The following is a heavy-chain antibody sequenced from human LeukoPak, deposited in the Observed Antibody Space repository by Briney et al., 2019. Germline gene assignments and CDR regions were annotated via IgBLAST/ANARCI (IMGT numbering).Heavy chain of an antibody. J-gene: IGHJ4*02. CDR2: IIPILGLR. CDR3: ARGRGSRTGSNGDYLDN. Sequence: SVTGSCKASGGTFSSYAINWVRQAPGQGLEWMGRIIPILGLRNYAQKFQGRVTITADKSTSTGYMDVTSLRSDDTAVYYCARGRGSRTGSNGDYLDNWGQGTLVTASS. V-gene: IGHV1-69*04. D-gene: IGHD1-1*01. CDR1: GGTFSSYA.